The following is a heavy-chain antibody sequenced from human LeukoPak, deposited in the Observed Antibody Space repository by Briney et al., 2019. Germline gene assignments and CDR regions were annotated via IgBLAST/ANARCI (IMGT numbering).Heavy chain of an antibody. D-gene: IGHD2-15*01. CDR2: IYYSGST. Sequence: SETLSLTCTVSGGSIGSGGYYWSWIRQHPGKGPEWIGYIYYSGSTYYNPSLKSRLTISVDTSKNQFSLKLSSVTAADTAVYYCARGGGGGYYFDYWGQGTLVTVSS. CDR3: ARGGGGGYYFDY. J-gene: IGHJ4*02. V-gene: IGHV4-31*03. CDR1: GGSIGSGGYY.